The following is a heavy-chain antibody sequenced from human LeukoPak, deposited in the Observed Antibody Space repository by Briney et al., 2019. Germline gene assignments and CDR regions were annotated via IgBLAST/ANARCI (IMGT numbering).Heavy chain of an antibody. CDR3: ARNNLKYGRRPHPDY. V-gene: IGHV3-33*01. D-gene: IGHD1-14*01. J-gene: IGHJ4*02. CDR2: IWYDGRNK. Sequence: GRSLRLSCAASGFTFRRYVMHWVRQAPGRGLEWVAFIWYDGRNKYYADSVKGRFTISRDKSKNTLYLQMNSLRAEDTAVYYCARNNLKYGRRPHPDYWGQGTLVTVSS. CDR1: GFTFRRYV.